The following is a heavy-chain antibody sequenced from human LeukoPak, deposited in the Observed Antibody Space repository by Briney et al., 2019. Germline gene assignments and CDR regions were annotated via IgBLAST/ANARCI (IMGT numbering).Heavy chain of an antibody. J-gene: IGHJ5*02. D-gene: IGHD2-2*02. Sequence: ASVKVSCKASGGTFSSYAISWVRQAPGQGLEWMGGIIPIFGTANYAQKFQGRVTITADESTSTAYMELSSLRSKDTAVYYCAREYASYTDNWFDPWGQGTLVTVSS. CDR3: AREYASYTDNWFDP. CDR2: IIPIFGTA. V-gene: IGHV1-69*13. CDR1: GGTFSSYA.